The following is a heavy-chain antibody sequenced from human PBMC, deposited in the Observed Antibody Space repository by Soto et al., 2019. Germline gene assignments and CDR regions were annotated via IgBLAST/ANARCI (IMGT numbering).Heavy chain of an antibody. CDR2: INFDGSTT. D-gene: IGHD1-7*01. CDR3: AKDRVGGTFYTPLAF. CDR1: GLAFSTYW. V-gene: IGHV3-74*01. Sequence: PGGSLRLSCEASGLAFSTYWMHWVRQAPGKGLVWVARINFDGSTTTYADSVKGRFIISRDNAKNTLFLQMDSLRVDDTAVYHCAKDRVGGTFYTPLAFWGQGTLVTVSS. J-gene: IGHJ4*02.